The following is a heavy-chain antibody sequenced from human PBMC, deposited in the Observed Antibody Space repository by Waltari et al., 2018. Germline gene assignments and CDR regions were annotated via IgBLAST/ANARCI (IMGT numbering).Heavy chain of an antibody. CDR1: GFTFSSYG. CDR3: AKAGLRTDAFDI. CDR2: ISYDGSNK. Sequence: QVQLVESGGGVVQPGRSLRLSCAASGFTFSSYGMPWVRQAPGKGLEWVAVISYDGSNKYYADSVKGRFTISRDNSKNTLYLQMNSLRAEDTAVYYCAKAGLRTDAFDIWGQGTMVTVSS. J-gene: IGHJ3*02. V-gene: IGHV3-30*18.